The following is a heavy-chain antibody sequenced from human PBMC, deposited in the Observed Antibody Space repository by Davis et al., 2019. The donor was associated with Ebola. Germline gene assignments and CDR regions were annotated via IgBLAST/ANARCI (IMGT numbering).Heavy chain of an antibody. V-gene: IGHV5-51*01. Sequence: GESLKISCKGSGYSFTSYWIGWVRQMPGKGLEWMGIIYPGDSDTRYSPSFQGQVTISADKSISTAYLQWSSLKASDTAMYYCARSRYYYDSSGYYQTFDYWGQGTLVTVSS. CDR3: ARSRYYYDSSGYYQTFDY. CDR1: GYSFTSYW. CDR2: IYPGDSDT. J-gene: IGHJ4*02. D-gene: IGHD3-22*01.